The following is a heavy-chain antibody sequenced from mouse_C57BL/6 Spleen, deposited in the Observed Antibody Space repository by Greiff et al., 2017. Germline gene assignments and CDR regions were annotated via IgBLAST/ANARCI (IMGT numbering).Heavy chain of an antibody. V-gene: IGHV1-69*01. Sequence: QVQLKQPGAELVMPGASVKLSCKASGYTFTSYWMHWVKQRPGQGLEWIGEIDPSDSYTNYNQKFKGKSTLTVDKSSSTAYMQLSSLTSEDSAVYYCARMGFTTKGYYAMDYWGQGTSVTVSS. J-gene: IGHJ4*01. D-gene: IGHD2-12*01. CDR2: IDPSDSYT. CDR3: ARMGFTTKGYYAMDY. CDR1: GYTFTSYW.